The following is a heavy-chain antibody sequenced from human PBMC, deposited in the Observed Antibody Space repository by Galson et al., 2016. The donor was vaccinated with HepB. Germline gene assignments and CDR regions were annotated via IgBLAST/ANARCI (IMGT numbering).Heavy chain of an antibody. V-gene: IGHV1-46*01. D-gene: IGHD6-6*01. CDR3: ARDHFGGTWSSSVYSAPYGMDV. CDR2: INPNGGHT. CDR1: GYTFTSYY. Sequence: SVKVSCKASGYTFTSYYIHWMRQAPRQGLEWMGIINPNGGHTNYAQKFQGRLTITSDASTTTVYMDLSSLTSEDTAVYYCARDHFGGTWSSSVYSAPYGMDVWAQGTTVTVSS. J-gene: IGHJ6*02.